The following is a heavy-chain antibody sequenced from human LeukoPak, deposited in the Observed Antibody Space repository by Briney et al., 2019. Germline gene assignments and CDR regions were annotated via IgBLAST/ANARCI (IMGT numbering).Heavy chain of an antibody. Sequence: GRSLRLSCAASGFTFSSYGMHWVRQAPGKGLEWVAVISYDGSNKYYADSVKGRFTISRDNSKNTLYLQMSSLRAEDTAVYYCANAGRIAVAGVENYFDYWGQGTLVTVSS. CDR1: GFTFSSYG. D-gene: IGHD6-19*01. CDR2: ISYDGSNK. J-gene: IGHJ4*02. V-gene: IGHV3-30*18. CDR3: ANAGRIAVAGVENYFDY.